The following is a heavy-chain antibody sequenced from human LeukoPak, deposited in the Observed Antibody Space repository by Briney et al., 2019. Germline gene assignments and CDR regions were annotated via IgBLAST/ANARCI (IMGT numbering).Heavy chain of an antibody. CDR2: IYSGGST. CDR3: ARDIGGSYSVGAFDI. D-gene: IGHD1-26*01. V-gene: IGHV3-53*01. J-gene: IGHJ3*02. Sequence: PGGSLRLSRAASGFTVSSNYMSWVRQAPGKGLEWVSVIYSGGSTYYADSVKGRFTISRDNSKNTLYLQMNSLRAEDTAVYYCARDIGGSYSVGAFDIWGDGTTVTVSS. CDR1: GFTVSSNY.